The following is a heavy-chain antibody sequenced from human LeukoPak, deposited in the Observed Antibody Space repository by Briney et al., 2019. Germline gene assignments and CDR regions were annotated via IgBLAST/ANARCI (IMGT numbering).Heavy chain of an antibody. Sequence: GASVKVSCKASGYTLTGYYMHWVRQAPGQGLEWMGWINPNSGGTNYAQKFQGRVTMTRDTSISTAYMELSRLRSDDTAVYYCARKYSGSYSQAFDIWGQGTMVTVSS. CDR2: INPNSGGT. CDR1: GYTLTGYY. V-gene: IGHV1-2*02. J-gene: IGHJ3*02. CDR3: ARKYSGSYSQAFDI. D-gene: IGHD1-26*01.